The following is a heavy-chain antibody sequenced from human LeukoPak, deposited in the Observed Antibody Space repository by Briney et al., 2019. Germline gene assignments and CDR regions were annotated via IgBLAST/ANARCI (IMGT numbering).Heavy chain of an antibody. CDR3: AKDQAGA. V-gene: IGHV3-30*02. Sequence: QAGGSLRLSCAASGFTISDYGMHWVRQAPGKGLEWVAFIRYDGSNQFYADSVKGRFTISRDNGKNTLYLQMNSLGAEDTAVYYCAKDQAGAWGQGTRVTVSS. J-gene: IGHJ5*02. CDR2: IRYDGSNQ. CDR1: GFTISDYG. D-gene: IGHD1-26*01.